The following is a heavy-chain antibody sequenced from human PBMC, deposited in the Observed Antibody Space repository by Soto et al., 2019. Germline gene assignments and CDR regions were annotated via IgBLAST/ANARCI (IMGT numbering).Heavy chain of an antibody. CDR2: ISGSGATT. J-gene: IGHJ4*02. V-gene: IGHV3-23*01. D-gene: IGHD1-1*01. CDR3: TKGGIPRRYNIPKVDFDY. Sequence: PGGSLRLSCAASGFIFSNYAMSWVRQAPGRGLEWVSAISGSGATTYYPDSVKGRFTISRDNSKNTLYLQMNNLRADDTAVYYCTKGGIPRRYNIPKVDFDYWGQGSLVIVSS. CDR1: GFIFSNYA.